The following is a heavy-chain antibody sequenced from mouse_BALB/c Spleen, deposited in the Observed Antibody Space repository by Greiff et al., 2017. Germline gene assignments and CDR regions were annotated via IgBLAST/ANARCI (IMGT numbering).Heavy chain of an antibody. CDR3: ARRYGYFAY. V-gene: IGHV5-12-1*01. CDR2: ISSGGGST. D-gene: IGHD2-2*01. Sequence: EGQGVESGGGLVKPGGSLKLSCAASGFAFSSYDMSWVRQTPEKRLEWVAYISSGGGSTYYPDTVKGRFTISRDNAKNTLYLQMSSLKSEDTAMYYCARRYGYFAYWGQGTLVTGSA. J-gene: IGHJ3*01. CDR1: GFAFSSYD.